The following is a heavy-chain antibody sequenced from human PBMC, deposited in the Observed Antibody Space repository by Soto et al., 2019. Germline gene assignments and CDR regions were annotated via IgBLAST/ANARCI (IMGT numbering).Heavy chain of an antibody. CDR1: GGSVSSRSHF. CDR3: ARYDAESGSNKLDP. J-gene: IGHJ5*02. CDR2: IYYTGNT. V-gene: IGHV4-61*01. Sequence: QVQLQESGPGVVKPSDTLSVTCTVSGGSVSSRSHFWSWIRQPPGGGLQWIGYIYYTGNTNYSPSLKSRATLSVDTSRNQFSLRLTSVTAADTAIYYYARYDAESGSNKLDPWGQGTLVTVSS. D-gene: IGHD5-12*01.